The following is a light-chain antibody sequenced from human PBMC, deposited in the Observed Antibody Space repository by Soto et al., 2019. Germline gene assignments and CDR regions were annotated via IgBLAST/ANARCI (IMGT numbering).Light chain of an antibody. V-gene: IGLV2-23*02. Sequence: VLTQPASVSGSPGQSITISCTGTSSDVGSYNLVSWYQQHPGKAPKLMIYEVSKRPSGVSNRFSGSKSGNTASLTISGLQAEDEADYYCCSYAGSFYVFGTGTKVTVL. CDR3: CSYAGSFYV. CDR2: EVS. CDR1: SSDVGSYNL. J-gene: IGLJ1*01.